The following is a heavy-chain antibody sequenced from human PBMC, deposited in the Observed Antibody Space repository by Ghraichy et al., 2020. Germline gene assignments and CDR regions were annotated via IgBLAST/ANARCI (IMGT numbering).Heavy chain of an antibody. V-gene: IGHV3-33*01. CDR3: ARYSSSSGLDS. Sequence: GESLNISCEASGFTFSSYGMHWVRQAPGKGLEWVAVIWHDGSKRYHTDSVKGRFTIFRDNSKNTLHLEMNSLRAEDTAVYYCARYSSSSGLDSWGQGTLVTVSS. D-gene: IGHD6-6*01. CDR2: IWHDGSKR. J-gene: IGHJ4*02. CDR1: GFTFSSYG.